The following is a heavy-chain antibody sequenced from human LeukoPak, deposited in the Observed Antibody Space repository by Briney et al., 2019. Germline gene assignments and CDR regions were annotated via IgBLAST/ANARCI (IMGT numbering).Heavy chain of an antibody. CDR1: GFTVSSNY. D-gene: IGHD3-9*01. CDR3: ARLDFDWLLFDY. V-gene: IGHV3-66*04. CDR2: IYSGGST. Sequence: PGGSLRLSCAASGFTVSSNYMSWVRQAPGKGLEWVSVIYSGGSTYYADSVKGGFTISRDNSKNTLYLQMNSLRAEDTAVYYCARLDFDWLLFDYWGQGTLVTVSS. J-gene: IGHJ4*02.